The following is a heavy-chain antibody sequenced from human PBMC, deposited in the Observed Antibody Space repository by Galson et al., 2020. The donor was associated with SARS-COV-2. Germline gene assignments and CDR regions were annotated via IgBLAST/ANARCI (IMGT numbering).Heavy chain of an antibody. CDR2: IYYSGST. D-gene: IGHD3-22*01. J-gene: IGHJ6*02. CDR1: GGSISSGDYY. V-gene: IGHV4-30-4*01. CDR3: ARGRDDSSGYYDWYYYGMDV. Sequence: ETSETLSLTCTVSGGSISSGDYYWSWIRQPPGKGLEWIGYIYYSGSTYYNPSLKSRVNISVDTSKNQFSLKLSSVTAADTAVYYCARGRDDSSGYYDWYYYGMDVWGQGTTVTVSS.